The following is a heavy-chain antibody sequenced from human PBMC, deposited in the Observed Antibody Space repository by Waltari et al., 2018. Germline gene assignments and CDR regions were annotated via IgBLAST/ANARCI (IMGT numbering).Heavy chain of an antibody. CDR1: RSSIRNNNYY. D-gene: IGHD5-12*01. J-gene: IGHJ4*02. CDR3: VRGYPDIVATISDY. Sequence: QLQLQESGPGLVKPSENLSLTCTVSRSSIRNNNYYWGWVRQPPGKGLEWIGSFYKSGTTYYNPSLKSRVTISVDTSNNQFSLKLNSVTAADTAVYYCVRGYPDIVATISDYWGQGTLVIVSS. CDR2: FYKSGTT. V-gene: IGHV4-39*07.